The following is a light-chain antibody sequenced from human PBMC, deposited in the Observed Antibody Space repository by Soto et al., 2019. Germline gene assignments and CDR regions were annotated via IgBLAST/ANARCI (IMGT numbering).Light chain of an antibody. J-gene: IGLJ1*01. CDR3: SSFTSTSTLV. V-gene: IGLV2-14*01. Sequence: QSVLTQPASVSGSPGQSITISCTGSSGDVGGYNYLSWYQQHPGKAPKLIIYEVSNRPSGVSDRFSGSKSGNTASLTISGLQAEDEADFFCSSFTSTSTLVFGTGTKVTVL. CDR2: EVS. CDR1: SGDVGGYNY.